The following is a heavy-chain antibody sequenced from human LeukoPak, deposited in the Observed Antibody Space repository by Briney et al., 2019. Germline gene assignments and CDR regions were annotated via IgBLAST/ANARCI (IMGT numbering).Heavy chain of an antibody. Sequence: GASVKVSCKVSGYTLTELSMHWVRQAPGKGLEWMGGFDPEDGETIYAQKFQGRVTMTEDTSTDTAYMELSSLRSEDTAVCYCATDPHIAAAPYYYYGMDVWGQGTTVTVSS. J-gene: IGHJ6*02. V-gene: IGHV1-24*01. CDR1: GYTLTELS. D-gene: IGHD6-25*01. CDR2: FDPEDGET. CDR3: ATDPHIAAAPYYYYGMDV.